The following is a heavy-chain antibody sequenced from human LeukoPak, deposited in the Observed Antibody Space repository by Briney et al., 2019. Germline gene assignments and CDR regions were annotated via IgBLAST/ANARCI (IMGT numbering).Heavy chain of an antibody. Sequence: GESLKISCKGSGYSFTSYWIGWGRQMPGKGLEWRGIIYPGDCDTRYSPSFQGQVTISADKSISTAYPQWSSLKASDTAMYYCARVHVSGSYIDYWGQGTLVTVSS. CDR2: IYPGDCDT. J-gene: IGHJ4*02. V-gene: IGHV5-51*01. CDR3: ARVHVSGSYIDY. CDR1: GYSFTSYW. D-gene: IGHD1-26*01.